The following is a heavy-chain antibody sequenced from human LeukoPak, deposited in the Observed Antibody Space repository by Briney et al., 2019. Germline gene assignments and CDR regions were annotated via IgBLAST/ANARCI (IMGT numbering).Heavy chain of an antibody. J-gene: IGHJ4*02. CDR1: GYNSNELS. D-gene: IGHD3-22*01. CDR2: FDPEDGER. Sequence: GASVKVSCKVSGYNSNELSMHWVRQAPGKGLEWMGGFDPEDGERIYAQKFQGRVTLTEDTSTDTAYMELSSLRSEDTAVYYCATYDSSGYLDYWGQGTLVTVSS. V-gene: IGHV1-24*01. CDR3: ATYDSSGYLDY.